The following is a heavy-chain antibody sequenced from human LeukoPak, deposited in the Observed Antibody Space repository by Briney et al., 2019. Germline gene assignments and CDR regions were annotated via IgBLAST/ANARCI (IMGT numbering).Heavy chain of an antibody. CDR2: IYPGDSDT. CDR1: GYSFTGHW. CDR3: ARYGKSGTYSHGFDV. Sequence: GESLKISCEAFGYSFTGHWIGWVRQMPGRGLEFMGTIYPGDSDTRYSPSFEGRVSISVDKSISTAHLQWSGLKASDTAMYYCARYGKSGTYSHGFDVWGQGTMVIVSS. D-gene: IGHD3-10*01. V-gene: IGHV5-51*01. J-gene: IGHJ3*01.